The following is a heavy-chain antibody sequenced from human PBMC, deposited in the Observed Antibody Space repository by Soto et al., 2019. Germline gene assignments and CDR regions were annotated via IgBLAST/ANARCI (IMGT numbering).Heavy chain of an antibody. CDR1: GFPFSSRA. V-gene: IGHV3-23*01. J-gene: IGHJ5*02. D-gene: IGHD2-15*01. Sequence: EVQLLESGGGLVQPGGSLRLSCAASGFPFSSRAMSWVSQAPGQGLEWVSAISGSGTITYYADSVKGRFTISRDTSKNTLYLQMNSLRADDTAVYYCAEWARYCSGADCRAWGQGTLVTVSS. CDR3: AEWARYCSGADCRA. CDR2: ISGSGTIT.